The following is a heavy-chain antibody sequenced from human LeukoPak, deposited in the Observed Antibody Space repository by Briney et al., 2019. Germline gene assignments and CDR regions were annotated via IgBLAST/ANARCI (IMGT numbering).Heavy chain of an antibody. CDR1: GYTFTDYY. D-gene: IGHD2-2*01. V-gene: IGHV1-2*02. J-gene: IGHJ3*02. Sequence: ASVKVSCKASGYTFTDYYMHWVRQAPGQGLEWMGWINPKSGGTNYAQAFQGRVTMSRDTSTSTVYMELNRLTPHDTAVYYCARDRQPAADDAFDISGQGTMVTAPS. CDR3: ARDRQPAADDAFDI. CDR2: INPKSGGT.